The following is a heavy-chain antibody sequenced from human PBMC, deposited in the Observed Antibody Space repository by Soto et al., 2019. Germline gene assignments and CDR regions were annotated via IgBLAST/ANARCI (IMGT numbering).Heavy chain of an antibody. J-gene: IGHJ4*02. CDR2: IYTSGST. CDR3: ARGYDTALAPIF. V-gene: IGHV4-4*07. CDR1: GGSISSYY. D-gene: IGHD5-18*01. Sequence: SETLSLTCTVSGGSISSYYWSWIRQPAGKGLEWIGRIYTSGSTNYNPSLKSRVTMSVDTPKNQFSLKLSSVTAADTAVYYCARGYDTALAPIFWGQGILVTVSS.